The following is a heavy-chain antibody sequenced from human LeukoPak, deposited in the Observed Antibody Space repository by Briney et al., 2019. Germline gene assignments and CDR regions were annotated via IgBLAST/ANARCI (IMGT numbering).Heavy chain of an antibody. CDR3: ARNAPYDTGSYWSGH. CDR1: GYTFTSYY. Sequence: ASVKVSCKASGYTFTSYYMHWVRQAPGQGLEWMGIINPSGGSTSYAQKFQGRVTMTRDTSTSTVYMELNSLRAEDTAVYYCARNAPYDTGSYWSGHWGQGTLVTVSS. V-gene: IGHV1-46*01. J-gene: IGHJ5*02. D-gene: IGHD1-26*01. CDR2: INPSGGST.